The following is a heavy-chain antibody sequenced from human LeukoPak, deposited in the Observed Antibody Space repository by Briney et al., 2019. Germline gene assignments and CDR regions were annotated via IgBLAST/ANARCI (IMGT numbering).Heavy chain of an antibody. Sequence: SETLSLTCTVSGGSVSSSSFSWSWIRQPPGKGLEWIGYFYYSGSTNYNTSLKSRVTISVDTSKNQFSLKLSSVTAADTAIYYCARDLTWGQGTLVTVSS. CDR2: FYYSGST. CDR3: ARDLT. J-gene: IGHJ5*02. CDR1: GGSVSSSSFS. V-gene: IGHV4-61*01.